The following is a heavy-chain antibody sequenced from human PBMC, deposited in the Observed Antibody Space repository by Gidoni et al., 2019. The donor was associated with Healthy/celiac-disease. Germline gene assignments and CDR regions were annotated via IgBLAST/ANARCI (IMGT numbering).Heavy chain of an antibody. J-gene: IGHJ5*02. CDR2: IYSGGST. Sequence: EVQLVASGGGLVQPGGSLRLSCAAPGSTVRSTSMGWVRQAPGKGLAWVSVIYSGGSTYYADSVKGRFTISRDNSKNTLYLQMNSLRAEDTAVYYCAREVMGEMATIVNLVGLDPWGQGTLVTVSS. CDR3: AREVMGEMATIVNLVGLDP. D-gene: IGHD5-12*01. CDR1: GSTVRSTS. V-gene: IGHV3-66*02.